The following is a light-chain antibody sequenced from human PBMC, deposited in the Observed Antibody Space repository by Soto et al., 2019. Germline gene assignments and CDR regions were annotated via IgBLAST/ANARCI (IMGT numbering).Light chain of an antibody. Sequence: IVMTQSTATLSVSPGERATFSCRASQSVSSNLAWYQQIPGQAPRLLIYGASTRATGIPARFSGSGSGTEFTLTISSLQPDDVTTYFCQKYNSAPLSFAGGTKVDI. J-gene: IGKJ4*01. CDR1: QSVSSN. CDR3: QKYNSAPLS. V-gene: IGKV3-15*01. CDR2: GAS.